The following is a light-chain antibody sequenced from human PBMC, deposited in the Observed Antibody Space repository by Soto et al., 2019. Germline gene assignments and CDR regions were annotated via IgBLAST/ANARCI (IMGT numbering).Light chain of an antibody. J-gene: IGKJ5*01. CDR1: QSLLHSDGYNS. CDR2: LGS. Sequence: DILMTQCPLYLPVTPGEPASISCRSSQSLLHSDGYNSLNWYLQKPGQSPQILXYLGSNRASGVPERFSGSGSGTAFTLKISRVEADDAGLYYCMELLQNPITFGQGTRLEIK. V-gene: IGKV2-28*01. CDR3: MELLQNPIT.